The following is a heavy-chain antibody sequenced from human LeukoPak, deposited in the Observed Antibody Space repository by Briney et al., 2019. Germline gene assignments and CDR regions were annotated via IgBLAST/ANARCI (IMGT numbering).Heavy chain of an antibody. D-gene: IGHD3-16*01. CDR3: ARGDSYVLDY. V-gene: IGHV3-48*03. Sequence: PGGSLRLSCAASGSTFSSYEMNWVRQAPGKGLEWVSYISSSGSTIYYADSVKGRFTISRDNAKNSLYLQMNSLRAEDTAVYYCARGDSYVLDYWGQGTLVTVSS. J-gene: IGHJ4*02. CDR2: ISSSGSTI. CDR1: GSTFSSYE.